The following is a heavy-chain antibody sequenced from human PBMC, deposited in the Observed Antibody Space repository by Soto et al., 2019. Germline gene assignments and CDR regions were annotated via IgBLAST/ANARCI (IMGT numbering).Heavy chain of an antibody. CDR3: ARGYCSGGSCYYFDY. CDR1: GFTFSCYW. Sequence: GGSLRLSCAASGFTFSCYWMSWVRQAPGKGLEWVANIKQDGSEKYYVDSVKGRFTISRDNAKNSLYLQMNSLRAEDTAVYYCARGYCSGGSCYYFDYWGQGTLVTVSS. CDR2: IKQDGSEK. V-gene: IGHV3-7*01. D-gene: IGHD2-15*01. J-gene: IGHJ4*02.